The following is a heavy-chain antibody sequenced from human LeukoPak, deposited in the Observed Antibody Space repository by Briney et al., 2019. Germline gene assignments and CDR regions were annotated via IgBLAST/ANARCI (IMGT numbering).Heavy chain of an antibody. CDR3: AELGITMIGGV. CDR2: ISSSSSYI. V-gene: IGHV3-21*01. J-gene: IGHJ6*04. Sequence: GGSLRLSCAASGFTFSSYSMNWVRQAPGKGLEWVSSISSSSSYIYYADSLKGRFTISRDHAKNSLYLQMNSLRAEDTAVYYCAELGITMIGGVWGKGTTVTISS. D-gene: IGHD3-10*02. CDR1: GFTFSSYS.